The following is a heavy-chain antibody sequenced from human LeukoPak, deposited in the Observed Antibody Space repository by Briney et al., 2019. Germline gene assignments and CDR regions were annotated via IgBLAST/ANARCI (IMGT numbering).Heavy chain of an antibody. CDR2: ISGSGGST. CDR3: AKGGGPIPGDYATQYYY. Sequence: GGSLRLSCAASGFTFSSYAMSWVRQAPGKGLDWVSAISGSGGSTYYADSVKGRFTISRDNSKNTMYLQMNKLRAEDTAVYYCAKGGGPIPGDYATQYYYWGQGTLVTVSS. J-gene: IGHJ4*02. V-gene: IGHV3-23*01. D-gene: IGHD4-17*01. CDR1: GFTFSSYA.